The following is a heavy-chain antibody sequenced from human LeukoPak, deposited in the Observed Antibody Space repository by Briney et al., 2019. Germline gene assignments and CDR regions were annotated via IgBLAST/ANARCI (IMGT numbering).Heavy chain of an antibody. J-gene: IGHJ4*02. D-gene: IGHD1-26*01. V-gene: IGHV4-39*07. CDR1: GGSISSSSYY. CDR2: INHRGRT. Sequence: PSETLSLTRTFSGGSISSSSYYCGSIRQPPGKGLEWIGEINHRGRTNYNPSLKSRVTVSVDTSKNQFSLKLSSVTPADRAVYFCASGRAGGTWFPAWSQGTLLTVSS. CDR3: ASGRAGGTWFPA.